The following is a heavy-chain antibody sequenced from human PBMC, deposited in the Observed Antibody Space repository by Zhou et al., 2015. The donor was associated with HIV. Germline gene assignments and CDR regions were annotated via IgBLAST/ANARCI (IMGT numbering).Heavy chain of an antibody. D-gene: IGHD3-9*01. CDR1: GGSFSTYG. CDR2: IIPILGTA. CDR3: ARGDRYFDWLFPLDY. V-gene: IGHV1-69*01. Sequence: QVQLEQSGAEVKKPGSSVKVSCKASGGSFSTYGISWVRQAPGQGLEWLGGIIPILGTADYAQKFQGRVTITADESTSTAYMELSSLRSEDTAVYYCARGDRYFDWLFPLDYWGQGTLVTVSS. J-gene: IGHJ4*02.